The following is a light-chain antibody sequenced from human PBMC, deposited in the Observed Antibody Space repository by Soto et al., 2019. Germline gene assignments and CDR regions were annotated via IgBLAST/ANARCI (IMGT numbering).Light chain of an antibody. CDR1: QTISTW. J-gene: IGKJ1*01. CDR2: DAS. Sequence: DIQMTQSPSSVSASLGDRVTITSRASQTISTWMAWYQQKPGKAPKLLVYDASTLQSGVASRFSGSGSGTEFTLIISGLQPDDSATYYCQQYTNTNNPWMFGQGTKVDIK. V-gene: IGKV1-5*01. CDR3: QQYTNTNNPWM.